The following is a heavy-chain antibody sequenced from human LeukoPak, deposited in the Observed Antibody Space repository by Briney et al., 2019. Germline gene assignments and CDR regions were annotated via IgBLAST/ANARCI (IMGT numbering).Heavy chain of an antibody. J-gene: IGHJ4*02. CDR2: ISSSGRMI. CDR1: GFTFSSYE. V-gene: IGHV3-48*03. D-gene: IGHD5-18*01. Sequence: PGGSLRLSCAASGFTFSSYEMNWVRQAPGEGLEWVSYISSSGRMIHYADSVKGRFTISRDNAKNTLYPQMNSLRADDTAVYYCARVDSYGPTFDYWGQGTLVTVSS. CDR3: ARVDSYGPTFDY.